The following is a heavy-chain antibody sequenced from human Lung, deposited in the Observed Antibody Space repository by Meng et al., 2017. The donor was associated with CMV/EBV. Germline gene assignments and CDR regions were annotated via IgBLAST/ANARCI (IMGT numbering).Heavy chain of an antibody. D-gene: IGHD3-10*01. Sequence: QVALRASGPALVKPSETLSLTCAVSGDSITNHNWWAWVRQPPGKGLEWIGEIPHRGSSAYNPSLKSRVSMSIDKSKNQFSLKLTSVTAADTAVYHCLRRSGGSVWGQGTLVTVSS. CDR3: LRRSGGSV. V-gene: IGHV4-4*02. CDR2: IPHRGSS. CDR1: GDSITNHNW. J-gene: IGHJ1*01.